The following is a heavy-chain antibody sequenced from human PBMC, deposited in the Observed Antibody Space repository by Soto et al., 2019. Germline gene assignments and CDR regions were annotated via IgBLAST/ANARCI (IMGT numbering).Heavy chain of an antibody. CDR2: IIPIFRAP. J-gene: IGHJ6*02. V-gene: IGHV1-69*01. D-gene: IGHD2-2*01. Sequence: QVQLVQSGAEVKKPGSSVKVSCKASGGTFSSFAIHWVRQAPGQGLEWMGGIIPIFRAPNFAQKFQGRVTITADESTSTAYMELSSLRYADTAVYYCARASSGVPGPIGYYHYAMEVWGQGTTVSISS. CDR1: GGTFSSFA. CDR3: ARASSGVPGPIGYYHYAMEV.